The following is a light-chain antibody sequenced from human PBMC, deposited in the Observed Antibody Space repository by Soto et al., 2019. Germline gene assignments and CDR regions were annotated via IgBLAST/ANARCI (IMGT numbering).Light chain of an antibody. J-gene: IGKJ4*01. CDR2: GAS. CDR1: QSVSSSY. V-gene: IGKV3-20*01. Sequence: EIVLTQSPGTLSLSPGERATLSCRASQSVSSSYLAWYQQKPGQAPRLLIYGASSRATGIPDRCSGSGSGTDFTLTISRLEPEDFAVYSCQQYGSSPLTCGGGTKVEIK. CDR3: QQYGSSPLT.